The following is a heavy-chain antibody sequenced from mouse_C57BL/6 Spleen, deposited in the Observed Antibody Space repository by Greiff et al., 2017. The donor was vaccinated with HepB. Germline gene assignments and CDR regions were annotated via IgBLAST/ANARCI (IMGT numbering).Heavy chain of an antibody. CDR2: SRNKANDYTT. CDR3: ARDGEYYGSSTFDY. D-gene: IGHD1-1*01. CDR1: GFTFSDFY. V-gene: IGHV7-1*01. J-gene: IGHJ3*01. Sequence: EVQLVDSGGGLVQSGRSLRLSCATSGFTFSDFYMEWVRQAPGKGLEWIAASRNKANDYTTEYSASVKGRFIVSRDTSQSILYLQMNALRAEDAAIYYCARDGEYYGSSTFDYWGQGTLVTVSA.